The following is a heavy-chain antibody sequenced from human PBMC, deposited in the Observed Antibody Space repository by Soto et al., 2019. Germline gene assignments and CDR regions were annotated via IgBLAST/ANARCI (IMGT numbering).Heavy chain of an antibody. D-gene: IGHD2-2*02. CDR1: GFTFSSYA. CDR3: AKDRGSGSTSWYNGWFDP. CDR2: ISGSGGST. Sequence: EVQLLESGGGLVQPGGSLRLSCAASGFTFSSYAMSWVRQAPGKGLEWVSTISGSGGSTYDADSVKGRFTISRDNSKNTLYQQMNSLRAEDTAVYYCAKDRGSGSTSWYNGWFDPWGQGTLVTVSS. J-gene: IGHJ5*02. V-gene: IGHV3-23*01.